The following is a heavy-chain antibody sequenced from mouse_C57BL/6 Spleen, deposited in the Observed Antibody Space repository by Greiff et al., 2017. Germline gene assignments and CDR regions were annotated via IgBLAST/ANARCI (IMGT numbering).Heavy chain of an antibody. D-gene: IGHD1-1*01. CDR3: ARPLFLILRSMDY. J-gene: IGHJ4*01. V-gene: IGHV1-26*01. CDR2: INPNNGGT. Sequence: EVQLQQSGPELVKPGASVKISCKASGYTFTDYYMNWVKQSHGKSLEWIGDINPNNGGTSYNQKFKGKATLTVDKSSSTAYMELRSLTSEDSAVYYCARPLFLILRSMDYWGQGTSVTVSS. CDR1: GYTFTDYY.